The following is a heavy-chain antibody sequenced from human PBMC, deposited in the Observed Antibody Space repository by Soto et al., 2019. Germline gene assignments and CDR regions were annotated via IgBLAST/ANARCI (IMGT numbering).Heavy chain of an antibody. J-gene: IGHJ6*02. V-gene: IGHV1-2*04. CDR2: INPNSGGT. CDR3: ARDRVLPTLFPAAGTHYYYGMDV. Sequence: ASVKVSCKASGYTFTGYYMHWVRQAPGQGLEWMGWINPNSGGTNYAQKFQGWVTMTRDTSISTAYMELSRLRSDDTAVYYCARDRVLPTLFPAAGTHYYYGMDVPGQGTTVTVSS. CDR1: GYTFTGYY. D-gene: IGHD6-13*01.